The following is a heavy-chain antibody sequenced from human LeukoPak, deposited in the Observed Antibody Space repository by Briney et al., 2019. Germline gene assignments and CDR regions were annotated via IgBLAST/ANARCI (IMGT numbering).Heavy chain of an antibody. V-gene: IGHV3-23*01. J-gene: IGHJ3*02. CDR2: ITISGGNT. CDR3: AAHSGTYPGIGSFDI. CDR1: GFTFSSYA. Sequence: GGSLRLSCAASGFTFSSYAMSWVRQAPGKGLAWVSTITISGGNTYHADSVKGRFTISRDNSKNTLYLQMNSLRADDTAVYYCAAHSGTYPGIGSFDIWGQGTMVTVSS. D-gene: IGHD1-26*01.